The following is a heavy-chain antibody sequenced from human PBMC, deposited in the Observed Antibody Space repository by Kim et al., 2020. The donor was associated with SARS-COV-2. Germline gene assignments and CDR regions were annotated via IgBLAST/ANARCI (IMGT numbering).Heavy chain of an antibody. V-gene: IGHV3-21*01. CDR3: AREYYYDSSGYYPIASYYYYYGMDV. CDR1: GFTFSSYS. D-gene: IGHD3-22*01. CDR2: ISSSSSYI. Sequence: GGSLRLSCAASGFTFSSYSMNWVRQAPGKGLEWVSSISSSSSYIYYADSVKGRFTISRDNAKNSLYLQMNSLRAEDTAVYYCAREYYYDSSGYYPIASYYYYYGMDVWGQGTTVTVSS. J-gene: IGHJ6*02.